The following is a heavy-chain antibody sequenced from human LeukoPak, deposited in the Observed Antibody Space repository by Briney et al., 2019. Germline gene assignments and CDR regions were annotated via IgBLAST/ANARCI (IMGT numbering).Heavy chain of an antibody. Sequence: PGGSLRLSCAASGFTFSSYAMSWVRQAPGKGLEWVSAIRGSGGSTYYADSVKGRFTISRDNSKNTLYLQMNSLRAEDTAVYYCAKVAPSYYYDSSGYYRYYFDYWGQGTLVTVSS. V-gene: IGHV3-23*01. D-gene: IGHD3-22*01. CDR1: GFTFSSYA. CDR2: IRGSGGST. J-gene: IGHJ4*02. CDR3: AKVAPSYYYDSSGYYRYYFDY.